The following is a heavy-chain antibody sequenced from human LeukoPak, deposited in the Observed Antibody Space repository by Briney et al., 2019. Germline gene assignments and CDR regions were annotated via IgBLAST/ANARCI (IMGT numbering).Heavy chain of an antibody. Sequence: GGSLRLSCAASGFTFSSYGMHWVRQAPGKGLEWVAVIWYDGSNKYYADSVKGRFTISRDNSKNTLYLQMNSLRAEDTAVYYCARDQDVAAAGTWGSLDYWGQGTLVTVSS. D-gene: IGHD6-13*01. CDR1: GFTFSSYG. CDR3: ARDQDVAAAGTWGSLDY. J-gene: IGHJ4*02. V-gene: IGHV3-33*01. CDR2: IWYDGSNK.